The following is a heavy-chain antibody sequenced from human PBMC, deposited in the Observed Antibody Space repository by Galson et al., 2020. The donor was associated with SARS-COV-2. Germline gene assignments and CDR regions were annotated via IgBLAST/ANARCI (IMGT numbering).Heavy chain of an antibody. CDR3: ARHGPAVARTDNWFDP. V-gene: IGHV4-59*08. D-gene: IGHD6-19*01. CDR1: GDSISSYY. J-gene: IGHJ5*02. CDR2: VHYSWSS. Sequence: ASETLSLTCTVSGDSISSYYWSWIRQPPGKGLEWIAYVHYSWSSNYNPSLKSRVSTSVDTSKNQLSLNLNSVTAADTAVYYCARHGPAVARTDNWFDPLGPGILVTVSS.